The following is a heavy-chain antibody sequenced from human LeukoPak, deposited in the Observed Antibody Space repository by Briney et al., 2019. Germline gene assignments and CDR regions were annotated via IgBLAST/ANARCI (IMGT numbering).Heavy chain of an antibody. J-gene: IGHJ5*02. D-gene: IGHD6-13*01. V-gene: IGHV4-4*02. CDR2: IYHSGST. CDR3: ARDRGSSWYNWFDP. Sequence: SGTLSLTCAVSGGSISSSNWWSWVRQPPGKGLEGIGEIYHSGSTNYNPSLKSRVTISVDKSKNQFSLKLSSVTAADTAVYYCARDRGSSWYNWFDPWGQGTLVTVSS. CDR1: GGSISSSNW.